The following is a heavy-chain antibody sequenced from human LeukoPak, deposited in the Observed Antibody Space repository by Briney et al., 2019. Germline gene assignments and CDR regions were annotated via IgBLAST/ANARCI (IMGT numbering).Heavy chain of an antibody. V-gene: IGHV3-7*01. Sequence: GRSLRLSCAASGFTFSSYWMSWVRQAPGKGLEWVANIKQDGSEKYYVDSVKGRFTISRDNAKNSLYLQMNSLRAEDTAVYYCARDLAYCGGDCSGLGETEDYWGQGTLVTVSS. J-gene: IGHJ4*02. CDR3: ARDLAYCGGDCSGLGETEDY. D-gene: IGHD2-21*02. CDR2: IKQDGSEK. CDR1: GFTFSSYW.